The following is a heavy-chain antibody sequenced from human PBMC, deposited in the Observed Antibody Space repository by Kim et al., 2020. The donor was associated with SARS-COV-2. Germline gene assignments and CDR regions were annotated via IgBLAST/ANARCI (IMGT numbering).Heavy chain of an antibody. Sequence: YADSGRGRFTISRDNAKNSLYLQMNSLRAEDTAVYYCARDYQRSWGWFDPWGQGTLVTVSS. J-gene: IGHJ5*02. D-gene: IGHD2-2*01. CDR3: ARDYQRSWGWFDP. V-gene: IGHV3-21*01.